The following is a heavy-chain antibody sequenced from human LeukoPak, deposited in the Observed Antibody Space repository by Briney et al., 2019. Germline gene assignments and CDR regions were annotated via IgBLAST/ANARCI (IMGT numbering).Heavy chain of an antibody. CDR3: ARLSGRPFDY. Sequence: SETLSLTXAVYGGSFSGYYWSWIRQPPGKGVEWIGEINHSGSTNYNPSLKSRVTISVDTSKNQFSLKLSSVTAADTAVYYCARLSGRPFDYWGQGTLVTVSS. J-gene: IGHJ4*02. D-gene: IGHD2-15*01. CDR1: GGSFSGYY. CDR2: INHSGST. V-gene: IGHV4-34*01.